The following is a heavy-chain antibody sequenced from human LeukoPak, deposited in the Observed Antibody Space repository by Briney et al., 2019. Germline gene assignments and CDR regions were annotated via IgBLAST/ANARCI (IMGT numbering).Heavy chain of an antibody. CDR2: INSDGSST. J-gene: IGHJ4*02. CDR1: GFTFSSYW. CDR3: ASWTPYYYDTGY. Sequence: QTGGSLRLSCAASGFTFSSYWMHWVRQAPGKGLVLVSRINSDGSSTSYADSVKGRFTISRDNAKNTLYLQMNSLRAEDTAVYYCASWTPYYYDTGYWGQGTLVTVSS. V-gene: IGHV3-74*01. D-gene: IGHD3-22*01.